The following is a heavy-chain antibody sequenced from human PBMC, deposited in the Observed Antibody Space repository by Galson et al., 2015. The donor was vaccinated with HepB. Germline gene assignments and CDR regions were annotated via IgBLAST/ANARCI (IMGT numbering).Heavy chain of an antibody. V-gene: IGHV3-66*02. D-gene: IGHD3-3*01. CDR3: ARDSPHYDFWRGYSDH. J-gene: IGHJ4*02. CDR2: IYTGGRT. CDR1: GFTVSDNY. Sequence: SLRLSCAASGFTVSDNYMSWVRQAPGKGLEWVSLIYTGGRTYYADSVKGRFTISRDYSKNMLFLQMNSLRSEDTAVYYCARDSPHYDFWRGYSDHWGQGTPVTVSS.